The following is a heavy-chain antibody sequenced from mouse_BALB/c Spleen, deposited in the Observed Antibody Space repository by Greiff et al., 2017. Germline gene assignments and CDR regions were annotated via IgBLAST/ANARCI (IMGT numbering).Heavy chain of an antibody. Sequence: EVQLVESGGGLVKPGGSLKLSCAASGFAFSSYDMSWVRQTPEKRLEWVAYISSGGGSTYYPDTVKGRFTISRDNAKNTLYLQMSSLKSEDTAMYYCARQRGNYDYFDYWGQGTTLTVSS. V-gene: IGHV5-12-1*01. CDR2: ISSGGGST. D-gene: IGHD2-1*01. J-gene: IGHJ2*01. CDR3: ARQRGNYDYFDY. CDR1: GFAFSSYD.